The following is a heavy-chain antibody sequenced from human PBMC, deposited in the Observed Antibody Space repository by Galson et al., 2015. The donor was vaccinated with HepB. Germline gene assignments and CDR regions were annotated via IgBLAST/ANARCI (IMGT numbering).Heavy chain of an antibody. CDR2: ISYYGSDK. CDR3: ASSVHGLWGGGY. CDR1: GFTFNAYD. V-gene: IGHV3-30*03. D-gene: IGHD2-8*01. J-gene: IGHJ4*02. Sequence: SLRLSCAASGFTFNAYDMHWVRQAPGKGLEWVAAISYYGSDKYYGDSVKGRFTISRDNSKNTLFLQMNSLRAEDTAVYYCASSVHGLWGGGYWGQGTLVTVSS.